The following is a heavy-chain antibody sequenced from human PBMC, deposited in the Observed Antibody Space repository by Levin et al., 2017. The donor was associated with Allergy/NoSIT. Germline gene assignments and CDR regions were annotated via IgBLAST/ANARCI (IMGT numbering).Heavy chain of an antibody. D-gene: IGHD1-1*01. CDR1: GGSISSYY. CDR2: IYYSGST. CDR3: ARDPFLERSDAFDI. J-gene: IGHJ3*02. V-gene: IGHV4-59*01. Sequence: SETLSLTCTVSGGSISSYYWSWIRQPPGKGLEWIGNIYYSGSTNYNPSLKSRVTISVDTSKNQFSLKLSSVAAADTAVYYCARDPFLERSDAFDIWGQGTMVTVSS.